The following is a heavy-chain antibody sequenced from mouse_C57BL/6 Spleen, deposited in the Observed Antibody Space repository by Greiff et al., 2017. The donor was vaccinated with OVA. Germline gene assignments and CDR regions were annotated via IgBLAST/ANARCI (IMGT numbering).Heavy chain of an antibody. CDR2: IDPANGNT. V-gene: IGHV14-3*01. Sequence: VQLKQSVAELVRPGASVKLSCTASGFNIKNTYMHWVKQRPEQGLEWIGRIDPANGNTKYAPKFQGKATITADTSSNTAYLQLSSLTSEDTAIYYCARDYYYGSTRAYFDDWGQGTTLTVSS. J-gene: IGHJ2*01. D-gene: IGHD1-1*01. CDR1: GFNIKNTY. CDR3: ARDYYYGSTRAYFDD.